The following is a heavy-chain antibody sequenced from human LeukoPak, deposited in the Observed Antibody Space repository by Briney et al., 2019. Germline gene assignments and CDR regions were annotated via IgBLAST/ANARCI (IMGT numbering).Heavy chain of an antibody. J-gene: IGHJ6*02. D-gene: IGHD2-15*01. CDR1: GGTFISYA. CDR3: ARDVALTYGMDV. V-gene: IGHV1-69*13. Sequence: ASVKVSCKASGGTFISYAISWVRQAPGQGLEWMGGIIPIFGTANYAQKFQGRVTITADESTSTAYMELSSLRSEDTAVYYCARDVALTYGMDVWGQGTTVTVSS. CDR2: IIPIFGTA.